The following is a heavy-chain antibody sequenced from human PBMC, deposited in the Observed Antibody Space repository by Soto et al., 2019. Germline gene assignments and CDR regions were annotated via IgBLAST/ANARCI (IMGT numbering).Heavy chain of an antibody. V-gene: IGHV1-2*04. CDR3: ARSYYDWFDP. D-gene: IGHD1-26*01. Sequence: RASVKVSCKASGYTFTGYYMHWVRQAPGQGLEWVEWINPNSGGTNYAQKFQGWVTMTRDTSISTAYMELSRLRSDDTAVYYCARSYYDWFDPWGQGTLVTVSS. J-gene: IGHJ5*02. CDR2: INPNSGGT. CDR1: GYTFTGYY.